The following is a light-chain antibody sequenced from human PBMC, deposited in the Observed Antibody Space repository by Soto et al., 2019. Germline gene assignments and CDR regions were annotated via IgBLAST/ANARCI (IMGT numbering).Light chain of an antibody. CDR1: QSVSSSY. CDR2: VAS. J-gene: IGKJ1*01. Sequence: EIVLTQSPGTLSLSPGERATLSCRASQSVSSSYLAWYQQKPGQAPRLLIYVASSRATGIPDRFSGSGSGREFSLTISRLEPEDFAVYYCQQYGSSLTWTFGQGTKVEI. V-gene: IGKV3-20*01. CDR3: QQYGSSLTWT.